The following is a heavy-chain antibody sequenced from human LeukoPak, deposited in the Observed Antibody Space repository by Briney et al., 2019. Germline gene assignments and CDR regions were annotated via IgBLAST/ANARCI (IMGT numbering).Heavy chain of an antibody. V-gene: IGHV4-59*08. CDR3: ARTIRLHWYFDL. D-gene: IGHD3-9*01. CDR1: GGSTTGYY. CDR2: VYNSGST. J-gene: IGHJ2*01. Sequence: SETLSLTCTVSGGSTTGYYWSWIRQSPAKGLEWIAYVYNSGSTNYNPSLKSRVTISVDTSKNQFSLKLSSVTAADTAVYYCARTIRLHWYFDLWGRGTLVTVSS.